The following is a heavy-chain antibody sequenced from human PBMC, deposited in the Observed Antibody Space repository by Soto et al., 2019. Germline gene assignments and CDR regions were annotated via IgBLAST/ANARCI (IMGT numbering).Heavy chain of an antibody. Sequence: SETLSLTCTVTGGSISTYYWSWIRQPPGKGLEWIGHIYYTGNTNYNPSLKSRVTISVDTSTNRFSLRLRSVSAADTAVYYCARGWGDFCSGYNHHRYYYYMDVRDKGTTVTVSS. D-gene: IGHD3-3*01. V-gene: IGHV4-59*13. CDR3: ARGWGDFCSGYNHHRYYYYMDV. CDR2: IYYTGNT. J-gene: IGHJ6*03. CDR1: GGSISTYY.